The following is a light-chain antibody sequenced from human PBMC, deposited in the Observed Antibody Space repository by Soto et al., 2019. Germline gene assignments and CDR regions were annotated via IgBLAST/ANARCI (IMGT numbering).Light chain of an antibody. V-gene: IGKV1-9*01. CDR2: AAS. Sequence: DIQLTQSPSFLSASIGDRVTLTCRASQGIFSYLAWYQQKPGKAPKLLISAASTLQSGVPSRFSGSGSGTEFTLTFSSLQPEDFATYYCQQLNSFPLTFGGGTKVEIK. J-gene: IGKJ4*01. CDR3: QQLNSFPLT. CDR1: QGIFSY.